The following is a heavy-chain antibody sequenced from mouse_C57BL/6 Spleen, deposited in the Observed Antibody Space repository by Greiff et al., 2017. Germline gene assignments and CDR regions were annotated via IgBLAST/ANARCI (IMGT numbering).Heavy chain of an antibody. D-gene: IGHD1-1*01. V-gene: IGHV1-59*01. Sequence: QVQLQQPGAELVRPGPSVKLSCKASGYTFTSYWMHWVKQRPGQGLEWIGVIDPSDSYTNYNQKFKGKATLTVDTSSSTAYMQLSSLTSEDSAVYYCARSYYYGSSDYFDYWGQGTTLTVSS. J-gene: IGHJ2*01. CDR2: IDPSDSYT. CDR3: ARSYYYGSSDYFDY. CDR1: GYTFTSYW.